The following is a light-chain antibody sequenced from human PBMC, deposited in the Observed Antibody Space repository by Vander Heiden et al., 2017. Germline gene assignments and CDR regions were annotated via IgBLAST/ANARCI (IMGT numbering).Light chain of an antibody. CDR3: QSYDSSLSGFWV. V-gene: IGLV1-40*01. CDR2: GNN. J-gene: IGLJ3*02. CDR1: SSNIGAGYD. Sequence: QSVLTQPPSVSGAPGQRVPISCTGSSSNIGAGYDVHWYQQLPGTAPKRLIYGNNHRPSGVPDRFSGSRSATSASLAITGLQAEDEADYFCQSYDSSLSGFWVFGGGTKLTVL.